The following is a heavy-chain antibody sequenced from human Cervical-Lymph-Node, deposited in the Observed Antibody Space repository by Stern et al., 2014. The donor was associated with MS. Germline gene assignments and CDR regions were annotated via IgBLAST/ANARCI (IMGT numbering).Heavy chain of an antibody. CDR2: ISFDGSSQ. J-gene: IGHJ4*02. Sequence: VQLEESGGGVVQPGRSLRLSCAASGFTFGDYGMHWVRQAPGKGLEWVAVISFDGSSQCYADSVKGRFTISRDNSKSTLSLQMNSLRTDDTAVYYCAAIPITIFGVAIGPREYGAFDYWGQGTLVTVSS. D-gene: IGHD3-3*01. CDR1: GFTFGDYG. V-gene: IGHV3-30*03. CDR3: AAIPITIFGVAIGPREYGAFDY.